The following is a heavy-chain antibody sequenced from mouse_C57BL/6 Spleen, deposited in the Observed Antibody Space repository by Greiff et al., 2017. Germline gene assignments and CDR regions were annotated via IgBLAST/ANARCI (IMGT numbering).Heavy chain of an antibody. CDR2: INPNNGGT. CDR3: ARDGYSAWFAY. D-gene: IGHD2-3*01. J-gene: IGHJ3*01. Sequence: VQLQQSGPELVKPGASVKMSCKASGYTFTDYNMHWVKQSPGKSLEWIGYINPNNGGTSYTQKFKGKATLTVNKSSSPAYIELRSLTSEDSAVYYCARDGYSAWFAYWGQGTLVTVSA. V-gene: IGHV1-22*01. CDR1: GYTFTDYN.